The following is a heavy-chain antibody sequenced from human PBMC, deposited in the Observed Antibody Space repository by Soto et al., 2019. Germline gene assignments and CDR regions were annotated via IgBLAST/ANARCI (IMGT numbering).Heavy chain of an antibody. CDR1: GGTFSSYA. CDR2: IIPIFGTA. Sequence: SVKVSCKASGGTFSSYAISWVRQAPGQGFEWMGGIIPIFGTANYAQKFQGRVTMTRDTSTSTVYMDLRSLTSEDTAVYYCARDHSIASSGAWWLDPWGQGTLVTVSS. D-gene: IGHD6-13*01. CDR3: ARDHSIASSGAWWLDP. V-gene: IGHV1-69*05. J-gene: IGHJ5*02.